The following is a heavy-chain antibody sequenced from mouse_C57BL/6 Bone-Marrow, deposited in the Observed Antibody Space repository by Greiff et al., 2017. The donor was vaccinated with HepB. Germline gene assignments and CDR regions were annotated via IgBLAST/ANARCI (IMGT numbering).Heavy chain of an antibody. J-gene: IGHJ3*01. CDR2: IDPEDGDT. D-gene: IGHD1-1*01. CDR1: GFNIKNTY. CDR3: TNLLLRAWFAY. V-gene: IGHV14-1*01. Sequence: VQLQQSVAELVRPGASVKLSCTASGFNIKNTYMHWVKQRPEQGLEWIGRIDPEDGDTEYAPKFQGKATMTADTSSNTAYLQLSSLTSEDTAVYYCTNLLLRAWFAYWGQGTLVTVSA.